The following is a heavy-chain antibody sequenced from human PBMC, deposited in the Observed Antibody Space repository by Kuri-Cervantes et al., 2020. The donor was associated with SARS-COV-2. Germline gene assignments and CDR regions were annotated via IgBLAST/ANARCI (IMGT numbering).Heavy chain of an antibody. Sequence: GESLKISCAASGFTFSSYWMHWVRQAPGKGLVWVSRINSDGSSTSYADSVKGRFTISRDNAKNTLYLQMNSLRAEDTAVYYCAIGRYYDFWSGYYTDAFDIWGQGTMVTVSS. CDR1: GFTFSSYW. CDR2: INSDGSST. V-gene: IGHV3-74*01. D-gene: IGHD3-3*01. CDR3: AIGRYYDFWSGYYTDAFDI. J-gene: IGHJ3*02.